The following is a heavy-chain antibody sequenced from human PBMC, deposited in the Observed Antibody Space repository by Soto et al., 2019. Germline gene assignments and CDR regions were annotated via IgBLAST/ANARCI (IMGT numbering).Heavy chain of an antibody. Sequence: EVQLLESGGGLVQPGGSLRLSCAASGFTFSSYAMSWVRQAPGKGLEWVSVISGSGDSTYYADSVKGRFTISRDNSKNTLYLQMNSRRAEDTAVYYCARRSSSWYFDYWGQGTLVTVSS. CDR1: GFTFSSYA. CDR2: ISGSGDST. J-gene: IGHJ4*02. CDR3: ARRSSSWYFDY. D-gene: IGHD6-13*01. V-gene: IGHV3-23*01.